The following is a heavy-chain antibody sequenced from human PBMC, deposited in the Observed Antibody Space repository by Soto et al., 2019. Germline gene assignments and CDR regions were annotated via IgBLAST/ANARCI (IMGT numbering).Heavy chain of an antibody. V-gene: IGHV1-69*13. CDR2: IIPIFGTA. J-gene: IGHJ4*02. CDR1: GGTFSSYA. Sequence: ASVKVSCKASGGTFSSYAISWVRQAPGQGLEWVGGIIPIFGTANYAQKFQGRVTITADESTSTAYMELSSLRSEDTAVYYCAAEYSYGEYYFDYWGQGTLVTVSS. D-gene: IGHD5-18*01. CDR3: AAEYSYGEYYFDY.